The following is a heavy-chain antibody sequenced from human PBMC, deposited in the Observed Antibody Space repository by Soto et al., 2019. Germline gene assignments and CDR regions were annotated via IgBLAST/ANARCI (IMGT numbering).Heavy chain of an antibody. CDR3: AKTYGYLGGYYFDY. CDR1: GYTLTNYY. D-gene: IGHD3-16*01. Sequence: QVQLVQCGAEVKRPGASVKVSCEASGYTLTNYYIHWVRQAPGQGLEWMAVINPSGGSTRYAQKFQSRVTMTRDTSTSTVYMELSSLRSEDTAVYYCAKTYGYLGGYYFDYWGQGTLVTVSS. CDR2: INPSGGST. J-gene: IGHJ4*02. V-gene: IGHV1-46*01.